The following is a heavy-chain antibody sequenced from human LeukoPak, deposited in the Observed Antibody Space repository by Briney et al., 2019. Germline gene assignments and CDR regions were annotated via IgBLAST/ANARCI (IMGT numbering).Heavy chain of an antibody. J-gene: IGHJ4*02. Sequence: VSVRLSCSASGFIFSSYAMHWVRQAPGKGLEYVSAISNNGGTTYYADSVKGRFTISRDNSKNTLYLHMRSLRAEDTAVYYCVGYCSTTNCLYDYWGQGTLVTVSS. CDR1: GFIFSSYA. D-gene: IGHD2-2*01. CDR3: VGYCSTTNCLYDY. CDR2: ISNNGGTT. V-gene: IGHV3-64D*09.